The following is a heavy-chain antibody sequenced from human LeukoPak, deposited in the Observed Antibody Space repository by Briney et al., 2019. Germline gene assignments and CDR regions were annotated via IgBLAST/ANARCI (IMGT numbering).Heavy chain of an antibody. CDR1: GGSISSYY. J-gene: IGHJ4*02. Sequence: SETPSLTCTVSGGSISSYYWSWIRQPPGQGLEWVGYIYYSGSTNYNPSLKSRVTTSVDTSKNQLSLKLSSVTAADTAVYYCARVIGYCSSTSCFGYFDYWGQGTLVTVSS. V-gene: IGHV4-59*08. CDR2: IYYSGST. D-gene: IGHD2-2*01. CDR3: ARVIGYCSSTSCFGYFDY.